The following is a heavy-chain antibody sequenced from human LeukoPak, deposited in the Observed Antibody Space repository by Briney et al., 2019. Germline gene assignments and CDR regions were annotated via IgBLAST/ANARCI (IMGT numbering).Heavy chain of an antibody. J-gene: IGHJ6*02. CDR1: GYTLTELS. Sequence: ASVKVSCKVSGYTLTELSMYWVRQAPGKGLEWMGGFDPEDGETIYAQKFQGRVTMTEDTSTDTAYMELSSLRSEDTAVYYCATAQPDCSSTSCYSIGYYYYGMDVWGQGTTVTVSS. D-gene: IGHD2-2*02. CDR3: ATAQPDCSSTSCYSIGYYYYGMDV. V-gene: IGHV1-24*01. CDR2: FDPEDGET.